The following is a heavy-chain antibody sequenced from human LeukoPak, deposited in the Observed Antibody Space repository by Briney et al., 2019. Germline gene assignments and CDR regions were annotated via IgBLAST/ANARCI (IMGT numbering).Heavy chain of an antibody. CDR1: DGSFSGYY. CDR3: ARGSDSGSYYAWFDP. V-gene: IGHV4-34*01. CDR2: INHTGST. D-gene: IGHD1-26*01. Sequence: SETLSLTCAVYDGSFSGYYWSWIRQPPGKGLEWIGEINHTGSTNYNPSLMSRVTISVDTSKNQFSLRLSSVTAADTAVYYCARGSDSGSYYAWFDPWGQGTLVTVSS. J-gene: IGHJ5*02.